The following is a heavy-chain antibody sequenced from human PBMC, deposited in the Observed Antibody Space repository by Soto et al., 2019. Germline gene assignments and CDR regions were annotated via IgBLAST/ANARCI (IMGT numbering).Heavy chain of an antibody. J-gene: IGHJ5*02. CDR1: GGSISSGDYY. D-gene: IGHD3-22*01. V-gene: IGHV4-30-4*01. CDR2: IYYSGST. CDR3: ARVRDYYDSSGYQNWFDP. Sequence: KPSETLSLTCTVSGGSISSGDYYWSWIRQPPGKGLEWIGYIYYSGSTYYNPSLKSRVTISVDTSKNQFSLKLSSLTAADTAVYYCARVRDYYDSSGYQNWFDPWGQGTLVTVSS.